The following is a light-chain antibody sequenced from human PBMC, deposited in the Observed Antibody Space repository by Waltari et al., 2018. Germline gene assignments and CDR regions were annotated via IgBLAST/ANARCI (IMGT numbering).Light chain of an antibody. CDR1: KLGDNY. CDR2: QDS. CDR3: QAWDSSPVV. V-gene: IGLV3-1*01. Sequence: SYELTQPPSVSVSPGQTASITCSGDKLGDNYASWYQQKPGQSPVLVIYQDSKRPSGIHERFSGSNSGNTATLTISGTQAMDEADYYCQAWDSSPVVFGGGTKLTVL. J-gene: IGLJ2*01.